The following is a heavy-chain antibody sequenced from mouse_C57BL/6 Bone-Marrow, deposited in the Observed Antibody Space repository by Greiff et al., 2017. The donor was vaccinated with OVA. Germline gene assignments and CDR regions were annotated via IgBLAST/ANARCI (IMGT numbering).Heavy chain of an antibody. Sequence: QVQLQQPGAELVKPGASVKLSCKASGYTFTSYWMQWVKQRPGPGLEWIGEIDPSDSYTNYNQKFKGKATLTVDTSSSTAYMQLSSLTSEDSAVYYCAREGSPYGSSSAWFAYWGQGTLVTVSA. V-gene: IGHV1-50*01. CDR3: AREGSPYGSSSAWFAY. CDR1: GYTFTSYW. CDR2: IDPSDSYT. J-gene: IGHJ3*01. D-gene: IGHD1-1*01.